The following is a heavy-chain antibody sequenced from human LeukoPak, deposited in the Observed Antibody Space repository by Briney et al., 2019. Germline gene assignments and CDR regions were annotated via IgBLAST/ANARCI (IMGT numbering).Heavy chain of an antibody. CDR2: IYHSGSN. Sequence: PSVTLSLTCTVSGGSISSYYWSWLRQPPGKGREGLGNIYHSGSNNYNPSLKSRVTTSVDTSKNQFSLKLSSVTAADPAVYYCARAGGNQLPPPLDYWGQGTLVTVSS. CDR3: ARAGGNQLPPPLDY. CDR1: GGSISSYY. D-gene: IGHD4-23*01. V-gene: IGHV4-59*01. J-gene: IGHJ4*02.